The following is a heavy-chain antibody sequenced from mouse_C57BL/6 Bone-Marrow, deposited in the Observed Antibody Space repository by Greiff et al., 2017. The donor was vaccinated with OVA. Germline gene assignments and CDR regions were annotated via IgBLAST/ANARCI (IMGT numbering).Heavy chain of an antibody. CDR2: IYPRSGNT. CDR1: GYTSTSYG. J-gene: IGHJ3*01. V-gene: IGHV1-81*01. D-gene: IGHD3-2*02. CDR3: VQATAY. Sequence: VQLQQSGAELARPGASVKLSCKASGYTSTSYGISWVKQRTGQGLEWIGEIYPRSGNTYYNEKFKGKATLTADESSSTAYMELRSLTSEDSAVYFCVQATAYWGQGTLVTVSA.